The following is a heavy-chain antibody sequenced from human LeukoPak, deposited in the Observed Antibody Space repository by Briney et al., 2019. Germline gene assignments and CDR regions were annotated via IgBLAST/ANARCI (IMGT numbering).Heavy chain of an antibody. D-gene: IGHD3-9*01. CDR1: GFTFSSYG. J-gene: IGHJ4*02. V-gene: IGHV3-33*06. CDR2: IWYDGSNK. Sequence: GRSLRLSCAASGFTFSSYGMHWVRQAPGKGLEWVAVIWYDGSNKYYADSVKGRFTISRDNSKNTLYLQMNSLRAEDTAVYYCAKPHYDILTGYYTIFDYWGQGTLVTVSS. CDR3: AKPHYDILTGYYTIFDY.